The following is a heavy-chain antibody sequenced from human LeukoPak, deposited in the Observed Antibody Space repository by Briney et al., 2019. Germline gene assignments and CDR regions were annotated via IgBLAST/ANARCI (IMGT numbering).Heavy chain of an antibody. Sequence: GASVKVSFKASGYTFTDYYMHWVRQAPGQGVEWMGWINPNSGDTNYAQKFQGGVTMTRDTSIRTAQMELSRLRSADTDVYYCARANFLYCSSTTCLFDYWGKRTLVIVSS. CDR3: ARANFLYCSSTTCLFDY. CDR2: INPNSGDT. D-gene: IGHD2-2*01. CDR1: GYTFTDYY. J-gene: IGHJ4*02. V-gene: IGHV1-2*02.